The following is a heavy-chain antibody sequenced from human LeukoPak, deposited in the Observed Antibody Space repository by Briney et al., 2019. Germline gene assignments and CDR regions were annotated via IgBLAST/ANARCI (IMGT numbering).Heavy chain of an antibody. CDR3: ARVGIVVVPAAIRARYYYYMDV. J-gene: IGHJ6*03. CDR2: THYSGST. CDR1: GGSISTYY. D-gene: IGHD2-2*02. V-gene: IGHV4-59*01. Sequence: SETLSLTCIVSGGSISTYYLSWIRQPPGKGLEWIGYTHYSGSTNYNPSLKSRLTISIDTSKNQFSLKLSSVTAADTAVYYCARVGIVVVPAAIRARYYYYMDVRGKGTTVTVSS.